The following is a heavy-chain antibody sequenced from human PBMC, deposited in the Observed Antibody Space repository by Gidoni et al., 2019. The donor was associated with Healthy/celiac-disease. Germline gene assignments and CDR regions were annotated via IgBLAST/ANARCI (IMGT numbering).Heavy chain of an antibody. D-gene: IGHD5-18*01. CDR3: ARDGGYSYGFEL. CDR2: IYHSGST. J-gene: IGHJ4*02. CDR1: GYSISSGYY. V-gene: IGHV4-38-2*02. Sequence: QVQLQESGPGLVKPSETLSLTCAVSGYSISSGYYWGWIRQPPGKGLEWIGSIYHSGSTYYNPSLKSRVTISVDTSKNQFSLKLSSVTAADTAVYYCARDGGYSYGFELWGQGTLVTVSS.